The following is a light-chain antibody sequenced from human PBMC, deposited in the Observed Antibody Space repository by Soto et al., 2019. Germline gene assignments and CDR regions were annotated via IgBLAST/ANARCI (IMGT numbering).Light chain of an antibody. V-gene: IGLV1-47*01. J-gene: IGLJ7*01. CDR3: AAWDDSLSASV. CDR1: SSNIGSNF. CDR2: RNN. Sequence: QSVLTQPPSASGTPGQRVNISCSGSSSNIGSNFVYWYQQLSGTAPKLLLYRNNQRPSGVPDRFSGAKSGTSASLAISGLRYEDEADYYCAAWDDSLSASVFGGGTQLTVL.